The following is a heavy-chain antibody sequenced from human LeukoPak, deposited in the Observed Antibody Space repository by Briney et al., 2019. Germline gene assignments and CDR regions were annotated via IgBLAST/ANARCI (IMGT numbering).Heavy chain of an antibody. D-gene: IGHD5-12*01. Sequence: GSLRLSCAASGFTFSSSWMAWVRQAPGKGLEWVGNIKEDGTAKNYVVSVRGRFTISRDNAKNSLYLQRNSLRGEDTAVYYCTRDSGYNAFDIWGQGTMVTVSS. V-gene: IGHV3-7*01. CDR2: IKEDGTAK. CDR1: GFTFSSSW. J-gene: IGHJ3*02. CDR3: TRDSGYNAFDI.